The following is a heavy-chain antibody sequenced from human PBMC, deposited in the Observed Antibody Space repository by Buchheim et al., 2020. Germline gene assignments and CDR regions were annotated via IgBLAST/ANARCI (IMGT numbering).Heavy chain of an antibody. D-gene: IGHD3-10*01. V-gene: IGHV4-34*02. CDR3: ARMIAWFGEPDDY. Sequence: QVQLQQWGAGLLKPSETLSLTCGVYGGSFNNYYWSWVRQPPGKGLEWIGEINHSGSTKYNPSLKSRVTISIDTSKNQYSLKLSSITAADTGVYYCARMIAWFGEPDDYWGQGIL. CDR2: INHSGST. CDR1: GGSFNNYY. J-gene: IGHJ4*02.